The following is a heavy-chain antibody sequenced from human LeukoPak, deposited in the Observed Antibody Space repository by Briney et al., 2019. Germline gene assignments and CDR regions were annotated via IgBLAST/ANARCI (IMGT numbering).Heavy chain of an antibody. J-gene: IGHJ4*02. CDR2: IRSKANSYAT. CDR1: GFTFSGSA. V-gene: IGHV3-73*01. Sequence: GGSLRLSCAASGFTFSGSAMHWVRQASGKGLEWVGRIRSKANSYATAYAASVKGRFTISRDDSKNMAYLQMNSLKTGDTAVYYCTRLLFSAGTYYDDYWGQGTLVTVSS. CDR3: TRLLFSAGTYYDDY. D-gene: IGHD6-13*01.